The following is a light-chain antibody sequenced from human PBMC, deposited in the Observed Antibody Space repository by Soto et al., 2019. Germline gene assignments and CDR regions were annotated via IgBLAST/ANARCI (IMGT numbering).Light chain of an antibody. CDR1: SSDVRNYHL. J-gene: IGLJ1*01. CDR2: EGS. CDR3: CSYGVSSTFDV. Sequence: QSVLTQPAPVSGSPGQSITISCTGSSSDVRNYHLVSWYQQYPGKAPKLIIYEGSKRPSGVSNRFSGSRSGNTASLTISGLQPEDEADYYCCSYGVSSTFDVYGTGIKVTGL. V-gene: IGLV2-23*03.